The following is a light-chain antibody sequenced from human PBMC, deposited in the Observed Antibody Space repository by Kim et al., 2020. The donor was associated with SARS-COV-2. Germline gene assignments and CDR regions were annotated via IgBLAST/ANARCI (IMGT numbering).Light chain of an antibody. CDR2: STN. V-gene: IGLV8-61*01. Sequence: GGTVPLACGLNSGSVSTSYYPSWYQQTPGQAPRTLIYSTNTRSSGVPDRFSGSILDNKAALTITGAQADDESDYYCVLYMRSDFWVFGGGTQLTVL. CDR1: SGSVSTSYY. CDR3: VLYMRSDFWV. J-gene: IGLJ3*02.